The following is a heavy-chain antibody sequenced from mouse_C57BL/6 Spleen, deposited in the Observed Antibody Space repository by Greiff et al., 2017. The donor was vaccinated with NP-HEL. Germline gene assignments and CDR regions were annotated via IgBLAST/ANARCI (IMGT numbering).Heavy chain of an antibody. D-gene: IGHD1-1*01. CDR2: INPSNGGT. V-gene: IGHV1-53*01. CDR1: GYTFTSYW. J-gene: IGHJ2*01. Sequence: QVHVKQPGTELVKPGASVKLSCKASGYTFTSYWMHWVKQRPGQGLEWIGNINPSNGGTNYNEKFKSKATLTVDKSSSTAYMQLSSLTSEDSAVYYCARRGYGSSPYFDYWGQGTTLTVAS. CDR3: ARRGYGSSPYFDY.